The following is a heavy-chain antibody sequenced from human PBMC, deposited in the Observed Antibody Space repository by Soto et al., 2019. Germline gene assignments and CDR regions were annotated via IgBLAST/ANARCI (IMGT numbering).Heavy chain of an antibody. CDR1: GFDFSTYA. CDR3: AKDWPVTSSVTSDF. CDR2: IINSGATT. Sequence: EVHLLESGGTLVQPGGSLRLSCAASGFDFSTYAMTWVRQAPGKGLEWVSAIINSGATTYYADSVKGRFTISRDNSRNTLYLQMNRLRADDTCMYYCAKDWPVTSSVTSDFWGQGTLVTVSS. D-gene: IGHD4-17*01. J-gene: IGHJ4*02. V-gene: IGHV3-23*01.